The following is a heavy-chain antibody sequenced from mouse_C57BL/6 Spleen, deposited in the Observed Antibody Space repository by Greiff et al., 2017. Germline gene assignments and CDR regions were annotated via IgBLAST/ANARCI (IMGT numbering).Heavy chain of an antibody. Sequence: VQLQQPGAELVRPGTSVKLSCKASGYTFTSYWMHWVKQRPGQGLEWIGVIDPSDSYTNYNQKFKGKATLTVDTSSSTAYMQLSSLTSEASAVYYCASDCYGSSYWYFDVWGTGTTVTVAS. D-gene: IGHD1-1*01. CDR3: ASDCYGSSYWYFDV. J-gene: IGHJ1*03. CDR1: GYTFTSYW. CDR2: IDPSDSYT. V-gene: IGHV1-59*01.